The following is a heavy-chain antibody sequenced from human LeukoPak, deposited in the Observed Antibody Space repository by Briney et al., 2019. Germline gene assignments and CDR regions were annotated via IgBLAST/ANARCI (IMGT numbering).Heavy chain of an antibody. D-gene: IGHD3-22*01. CDR3: AKASYYYDSSGYGDYFDY. J-gene: IGHJ4*02. Sequence: PGGSLRLSCAASGFTFSSYSMNWVRQAPGKGLEWVSSISSSSSYIYYADSVKGRFTISRDNAKNSLYLQMNSLRAEDTALYYCAKASYYYDSSGYGDYFDYWGQGTLVTVSS. CDR1: GFTFSSYS. CDR2: ISSSSSYI. V-gene: IGHV3-21*04.